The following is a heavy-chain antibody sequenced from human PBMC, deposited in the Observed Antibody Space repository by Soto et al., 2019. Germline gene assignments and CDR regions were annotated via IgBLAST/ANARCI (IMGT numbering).Heavy chain of an antibody. Sequence: VEAGGGLTQPGESLRLSCAVSGFTVSGSDIHWVRQALGKGLQWVAGMHRDGSLDYADSVRGRIIVSGDTSNNTFPLHKNNPRRVDTAIYYCSREYVDRGLDHWGQGTQVTVSS. J-gene: IGHJ4*03. CDR3: SREYVDRGLDH. CDR1: GFTVSGSD. D-gene: IGHD3-10*02. V-gene: IGHV3-53*01. CDR2: MHRDGSL.